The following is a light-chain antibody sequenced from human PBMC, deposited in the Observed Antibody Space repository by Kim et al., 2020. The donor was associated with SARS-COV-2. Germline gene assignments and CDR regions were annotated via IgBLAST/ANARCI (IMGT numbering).Light chain of an antibody. CDR1: SSTVGTYNY. J-gene: IGLJ1*01. Sequence: GQSRTISYTGTSSTVGTYNYVTWYQQYPGKAPKLMIYDVKMRPSGVSSRFSGSKSGNTASLTISGLQAEDEADYYCSSYATSRSYVFGTGTKVTVL. CDR2: DVK. CDR3: SSYATSRSYV. V-gene: IGLV2-14*03.